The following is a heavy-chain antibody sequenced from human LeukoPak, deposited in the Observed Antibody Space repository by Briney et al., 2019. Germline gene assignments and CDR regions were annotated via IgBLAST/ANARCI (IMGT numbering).Heavy chain of an antibody. CDR3: ARDLRGIAVAGIDY. Sequence: PSETLSLACTVSGGSISLYYWNWIRQPPGKGLEWIGNIYYSGSTNYHPSLKSRVIISVDPSKNQFSLKLSSVTAADTAVYYCARDLRGIAVAGIDYWGQGTLVTVSS. D-gene: IGHD6-19*01. V-gene: IGHV4-59*12. CDR2: IYYSGST. CDR1: GGSISLYY. J-gene: IGHJ4*02.